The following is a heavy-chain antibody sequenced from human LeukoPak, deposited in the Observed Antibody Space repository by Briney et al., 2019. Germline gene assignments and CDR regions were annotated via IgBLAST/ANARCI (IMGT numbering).Heavy chain of an antibody. CDR2: ISSSSSYI. V-gene: IGHV3-21*01. J-gene: IGHJ4*02. CDR1: GFTFSSYS. D-gene: IGHD6-19*01. Sequence: GGSLRLSCAASGFTFSSYSMNWVRQAPGKGLEWVSSISSSSSYIYYADSVKGRFTISSDNAKNSLYLQMNSLRAEDTAVYYCARESGGWSRNFDYWGQGTQVTVSS. CDR3: ARESGGWSRNFDY.